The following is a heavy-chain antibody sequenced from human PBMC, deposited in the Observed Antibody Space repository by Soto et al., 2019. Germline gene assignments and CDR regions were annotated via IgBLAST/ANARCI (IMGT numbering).Heavy chain of an antibody. D-gene: IGHD4-17*01. Sequence: GGSLRLSCAASGFTFSGSWMIWVRQAPGKGLEWVSVITGSGGSTYYADSVKGRFTISRDTSKNTLFLQMNSLRAEDTAVYYCAKDRYGDYGGIDYWGQGTMVTVSS. V-gene: IGHV3-23*01. CDR3: AKDRYGDYGGIDY. CDR1: GFTFSGSW. J-gene: IGHJ4*02. CDR2: ITGSGGST.